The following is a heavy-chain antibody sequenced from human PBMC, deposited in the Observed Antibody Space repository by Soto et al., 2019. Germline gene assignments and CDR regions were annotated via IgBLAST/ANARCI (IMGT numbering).Heavy chain of an antibody. V-gene: IGHV4-31*03. CDR1: GGSISSGGYY. CDR2: IYYSGGT. Sequence: SETLSLTCTVSGGSISSGGYYWSWIRQHPGKGLEWIGYIYYSGGTYYNPSLKSRVTISVDTSKNQFSLKLSSVTAADTAVYYCARDLSPHCSSSSCYYYYGVDVWGQGTTVTVYS. J-gene: IGHJ6*02. D-gene: IGHD2-2*01. CDR3: ARDLSPHCSSSSCYYYYGVDV.